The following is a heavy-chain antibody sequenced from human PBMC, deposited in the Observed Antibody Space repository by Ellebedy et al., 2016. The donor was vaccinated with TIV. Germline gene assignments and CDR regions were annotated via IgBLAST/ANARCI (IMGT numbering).Heavy chain of an antibody. CDR1: GYTFTSYD. J-gene: IGHJ4*02. Sequence: AASVKVSCKASGYTFTSYDINWVRQATGQGLEWMGWMNPSSGNTGYAQKFQGRVTLTRDTSTSTAYMELSSLISDDPAVYYCARNKAYTGDFDYWGQGTLVTVSS. V-gene: IGHV1-8*01. CDR2: MNPSSGNT. D-gene: IGHD7-27*01. CDR3: ARNKAYTGDFDY.